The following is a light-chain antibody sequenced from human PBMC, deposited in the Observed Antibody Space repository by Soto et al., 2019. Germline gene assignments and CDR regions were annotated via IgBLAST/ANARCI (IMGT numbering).Light chain of an antibody. J-gene: IGKJ2*01. CDR2: WAS. CDR1: QSVLYSSNYTNY. CDR3: QQYYPTPPT. V-gene: IGKV4-1*01. Sequence: DIVMTQSPDSLAVSLGERATINCKSSQSVLYSSNYTNYLAWYQLRPGQPPKLLIYWASTRESGVPDRFSGGGSGTDFTLTITSLQAEDVAVYYSQQYYPTPPTFGQGTKLEIK.